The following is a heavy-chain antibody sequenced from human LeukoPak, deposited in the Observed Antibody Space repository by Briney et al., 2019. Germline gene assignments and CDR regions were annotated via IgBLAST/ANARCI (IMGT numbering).Heavy chain of an antibody. Sequence: GGPLRLSCAASGFTFNNYGMHWVRQAPGKGLEWVAVISYDGRNKHYPDSVKGRFTISRDISTDTLWLQMDSLRTEDTAVYYCAKGPLRGTAAAIDYWGQGTLVTVSS. J-gene: IGHJ4*02. D-gene: IGHD2-2*01. CDR3: AKGPLRGTAAAIDY. V-gene: IGHV3-30*18. CDR2: ISYDGRNK. CDR1: GFTFNNYG.